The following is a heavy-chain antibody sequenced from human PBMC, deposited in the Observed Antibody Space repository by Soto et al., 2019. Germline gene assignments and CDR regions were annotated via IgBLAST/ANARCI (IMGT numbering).Heavy chain of an antibody. J-gene: IGHJ4*02. CDR2: IYYSGST. V-gene: IGHV4-39*01. CDR3: ARQRTSVVTQAYFDV. Sequence: SETLSLTCTVTGDSVSSRSYYWGWIRQPPGKGLEWIGSIYYSGSTYNNPSLRSRVSMSIDTSKDQFSLKLKSVTAADTALYFCARQRTSVVTQAYFDVWGQGSLVTVSS. CDR1: GDSVSSRSYY. D-gene: IGHD2-21*02.